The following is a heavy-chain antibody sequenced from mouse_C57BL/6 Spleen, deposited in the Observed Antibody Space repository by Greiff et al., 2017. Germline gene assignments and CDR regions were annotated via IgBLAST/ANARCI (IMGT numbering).Heavy chain of an antibody. J-gene: IGHJ2*01. CDR2: IWTGGGT. CDR3: ASYYDYDEGYFDY. CDR1: GFSFTSYA. Sequence: VHLVESGPGLVAPSQSLSITCTVSGFSFTSYAISWVRQPPGKGLEWLGVIWTGGGTNYNSALKSRLSISKDNSKSQVFLKMNSLQTDDTARYYCASYYDYDEGYFDYWGQGTTLTVSS. D-gene: IGHD2-4*01. V-gene: IGHV2-9-1*01.